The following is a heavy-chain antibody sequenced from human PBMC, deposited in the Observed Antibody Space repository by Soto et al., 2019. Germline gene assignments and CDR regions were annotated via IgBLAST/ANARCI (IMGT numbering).Heavy chain of an antibody. CDR3: TTDQLEGAFDI. J-gene: IGHJ3*02. CDR2: IKTSTDGGTT. V-gene: IGHV3-15*01. Sequence: EVQLVESGGDLVKPGGSLRLPCVASGFTFTNAWMSWVRQAPGKGLEWIGRIKTSTDGGTTDYAAPVKGRFIISRDDSKKAVYVQMNSLTTEDTAVYYCTTDQLEGAFDIWGQGTMVTVSS. D-gene: IGHD3-3*01. CDR1: GFTFTNAW.